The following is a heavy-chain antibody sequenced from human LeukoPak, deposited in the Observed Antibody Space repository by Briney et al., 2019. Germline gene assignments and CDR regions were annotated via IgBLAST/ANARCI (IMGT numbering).Heavy chain of an antibody. D-gene: IGHD6-6*01. CDR3: ARIAEYSSSSFDY. J-gene: IGHJ4*02. CDR2: INPNSGGT. V-gene: IGHV1-2*02. Sequence: ASVKVSCKASGYTFTGYYMHWVRQAPGQGLEWMGWINPNSGGTNYAQKFQGRVTMTRDTSISTAYMELSRLRSDDTAVYYCARIAEYSSSSFDYWGQGTLVTVPS. CDR1: GYTFTGYY.